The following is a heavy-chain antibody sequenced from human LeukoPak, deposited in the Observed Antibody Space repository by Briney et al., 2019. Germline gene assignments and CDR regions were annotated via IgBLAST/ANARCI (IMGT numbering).Heavy chain of an antibody. V-gene: IGHV3-9*01. Sequence: GGSLRLSCAASGFTFDDYAMHWVRQAPGKGLEWVSGISWNSGSIGYADSVKGRFTISRDNAKNSLYLQMNSLRAEDTALYYYAKGDRRYSYGSYYYYGMDVWGQGTTVTVSS. CDR2: ISWNSGSI. CDR1: GFTFDDYA. D-gene: IGHD5-18*01. CDR3: AKGDRRYSYGSYYYYGMDV. J-gene: IGHJ6*02.